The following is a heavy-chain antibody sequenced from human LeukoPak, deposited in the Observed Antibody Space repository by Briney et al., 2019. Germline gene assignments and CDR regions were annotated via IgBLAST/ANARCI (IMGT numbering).Heavy chain of an antibody. D-gene: IGHD1-26*01. CDR3: ARFVFIVNWFDP. Sequence: KPSETLSLTCTVSGFSISSGYYWGWIRQPPGKGLEWIGGIYHSGSTYYNPSLKSRVTISVDTSKNQFSLKLSSVTAADTAVYYCARFVFIVNWFDPWGQGTLVTVSS. CDR1: GFSISSGYY. J-gene: IGHJ5*02. V-gene: IGHV4-38-2*02. CDR2: IYHSGST.